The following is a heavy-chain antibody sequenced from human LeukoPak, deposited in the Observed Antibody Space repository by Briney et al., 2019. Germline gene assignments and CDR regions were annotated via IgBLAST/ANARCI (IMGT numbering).Heavy chain of an antibody. CDR1: GYTFTGYY. J-gene: IGHJ6*02. V-gene: IGHV1-2*02. D-gene: IGHD3-3*01. CDR2: INPNSGGT. Sequence: GASVKVSCKASGYTFTGYYMHWVRQAPGQGLEWMGWINPNSGGTNYAQKFQGRVTMTRDTSISTAYMELSRLRSDDTAVYYCARSRHFDFWSGSWDYYYGMDVWGQGTTVTVSS. CDR3: ARSRHFDFWSGSWDYYYGMDV.